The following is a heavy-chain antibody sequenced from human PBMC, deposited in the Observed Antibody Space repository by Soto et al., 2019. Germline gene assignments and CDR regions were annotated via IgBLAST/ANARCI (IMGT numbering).Heavy chain of an antibody. Sequence: GGSLRLSCAASGFTFSSYAMSWVRQAPGKGLEWVSAISGSGGSTYYADSVKGRFTISRANSKNTLYLQMNSLRAEDTAVYYCAKVHHDGDYVRWGQGTLVTVSS. CDR3: AKVHHDGDYVR. D-gene: IGHD4-17*01. CDR1: GFTFSSYA. J-gene: IGHJ4*02. CDR2: ISGSGGST. V-gene: IGHV3-23*01.